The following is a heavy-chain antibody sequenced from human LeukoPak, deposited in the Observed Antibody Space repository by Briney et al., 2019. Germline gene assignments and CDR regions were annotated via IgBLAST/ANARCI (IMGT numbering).Heavy chain of an antibody. Sequence: ASVKVSCKVSGYTLTELSMHWVRQAPGKGLEWMGGFDPEDGETIYAQKFQGRVTMTEDTSTDTAYMELSSLRSGDTAVYYCATDRGYCTNGVCRDAFDIWGQGTMVTVSS. CDR1: GYTLTELS. CDR2: FDPEDGET. V-gene: IGHV1-24*01. D-gene: IGHD2-8*01. CDR3: ATDRGYCTNGVCRDAFDI. J-gene: IGHJ3*02.